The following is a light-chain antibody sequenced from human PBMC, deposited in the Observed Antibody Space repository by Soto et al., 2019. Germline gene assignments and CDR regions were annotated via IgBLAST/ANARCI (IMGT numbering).Light chain of an antibody. CDR2: DVS. Sequence: QSALTQPASVSGSPRQSITISCTGTSSDVGGYNYVSWYQQHPGKVPKLMIYDVSNRPSGVSNRFSGSKSGNTASLTISGLQAEDEADYYCSSYTSSNTDVFGTGTKVTVL. CDR3: SSYTSSNTDV. J-gene: IGLJ1*01. V-gene: IGLV2-14*01. CDR1: SSDVGGYNY.